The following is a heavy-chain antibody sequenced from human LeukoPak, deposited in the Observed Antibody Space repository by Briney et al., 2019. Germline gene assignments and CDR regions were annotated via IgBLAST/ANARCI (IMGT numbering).Heavy chain of an antibody. CDR1: GRSFSGYY. V-gene: IGHV4-34*01. D-gene: IGHD6-19*01. Sequence: PSETLSLTCALYGRSFSGYYWSWTRQPPGKGLEWIGEINHSGSTNYNPSLKSRVTISVDTSKNQFSLKLSSVTAADTAVYYCARRSSGSFDYWGQGTLVTVSS. CDR2: INHSGST. CDR3: ARRSSGSFDY. J-gene: IGHJ4*02.